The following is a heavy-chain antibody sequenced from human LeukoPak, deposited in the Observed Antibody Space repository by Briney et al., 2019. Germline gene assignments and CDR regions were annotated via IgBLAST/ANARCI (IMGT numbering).Heavy chain of an antibody. Sequence: HPGGSLRLSCAASGFTSSGSAMHWVRQSPGKGLEWVGRIRSKANDHATAYAASVRGRFTISRDDSKNTAYLQMNSLKTEDTAVYYCTRRLMTTVNDYWGQGTLVTVSS. J-gene: IGHJ4*02. V-gene: IGHV3-73*01. CDR2: IRSKANDHAT. CDR1: GFTSSGSA. CDR3: TRRLMTTVNDY. D-gene: IGHD4-17*01.